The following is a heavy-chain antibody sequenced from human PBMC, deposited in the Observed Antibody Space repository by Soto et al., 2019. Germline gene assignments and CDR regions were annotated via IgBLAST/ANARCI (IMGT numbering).Heavy chain of an antibody. Sequence: SETLSLTCTVSGGSIGTYYWSWIRQPPGKGLEWIGYIYYRGNTDYNPSLKSRVTISLDTPRNQFSLKLSSVTAADTAVYYCARHPGYYDILTGYTTYYFDYWGQGILVTVSS. CDR2: IYYRGNT. J-gene: IGHJ4*02. CDR3: ARHPGYYDILTGYTTYYFDY. CDR1: GGSIGTYY. D-gene: IGHD3-9*01. V-gene: IGHV4-59*08.